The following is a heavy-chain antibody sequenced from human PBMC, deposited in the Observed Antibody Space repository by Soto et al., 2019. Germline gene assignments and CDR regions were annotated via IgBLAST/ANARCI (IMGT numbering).Heavy chain of an antibody. Sequence: VGSLRLSGAASGFTFSSYAMSWVRQARWKGLEWVSAISGSGGSTYYADSVKGRFTISRDNSENTLYLQMNSLRAEDTAVYYCANSGLRYFDWLSRFDYWGQGTLVTVSS. V-gene: IGHV3-23*01. J-gene: IGHJ4*02. CDR1: GFTFSSYA. CDR2: ISGSGGST. CDR3: ANSGLRYFDWLSRFDY. D-gene: IGHD3-9*01.